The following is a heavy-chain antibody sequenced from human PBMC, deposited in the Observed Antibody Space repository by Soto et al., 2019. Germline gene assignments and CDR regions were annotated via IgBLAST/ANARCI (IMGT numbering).Heavy chain of an antibody. CDR1: GFTLRDYY. J-gene: IGHJ4*02. D-gene: IGHD3-22*01. CDR2: ISGSSRNT. Sequence: GGSLRLSCAASGFTLRDYYMSWIRQAPGKGLEWISYISGSSRNTIYADSVLGRFTISRDNGKNSLYLQMNSLSAEDTAVYYCAREDSSGYPAADYWGQGTQVTVSS. V-gene: IGHV3-11*06. CDR3: AREDSSGYPAADY.